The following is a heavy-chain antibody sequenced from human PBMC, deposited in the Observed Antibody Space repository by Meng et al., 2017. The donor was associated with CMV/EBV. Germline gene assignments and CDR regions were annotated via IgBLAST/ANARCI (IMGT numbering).Heavy chain of an antibody. D-gene: IGHD3-10*01. Sequence: ETLSLTCTASGFTFGDYAMSWVRQAPGKGLEWVSVIYSGGSSTYYADSVKGRFTISRDNSKNTLYLQMNSLRAEDTAVYYCAKFSQGSGSYYRRNYYYGMDVWGQGTTVTVSS. V-gene: IGHV3-23*03. CDR1: GFTFGDYA. J-gene: IGHJ6*02. CDR3: AKFSQGSGSYYRRNYYYGMDV. CDR2: IYSGGSST.